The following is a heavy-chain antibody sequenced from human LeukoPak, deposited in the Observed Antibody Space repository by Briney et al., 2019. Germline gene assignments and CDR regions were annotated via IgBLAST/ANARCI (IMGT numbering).Heavy chain of an antibody. CDR1: GGTFSSYA. V-gene: IGHV1-69*06. J-gene: IGHJ5*02. CDR2: IIPIFGTA. D-gene: IGHD3-10*01. Sequence: SVKVSCKASGGTFSSYAISWVRQAPGQGLEWMGGIIPIFGTANYAQKFQGRVTITADKSTSTAYMELSSLRSEDTAVYYCARGYYGSGSFLFDPWGQGTLVTVSS. CDR3: ARGYYGSGSFLFDP.